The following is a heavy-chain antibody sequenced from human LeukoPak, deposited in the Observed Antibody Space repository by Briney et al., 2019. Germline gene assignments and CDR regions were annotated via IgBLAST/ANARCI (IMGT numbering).Heavy chain of an antibody. CDR3: ARHGWYCDSSGPDLFDY. CDR2: IYPGDSDT. J-gene: IGHJ4*02. D-gene: IGHD3-22*01. CDR1: GYSFTSYW. Sequence: GESLKISCKGSGYSFTSYWIGWVRQMPGKGLEWMGIIYPGDSDTRYSPSFQGQVTISADKSISTAYLQWSSLKASDTAMYYCARHGWYCDSSGPDLFDYWGQGTLVTVSS. V-gene: IGHV5-51*01.